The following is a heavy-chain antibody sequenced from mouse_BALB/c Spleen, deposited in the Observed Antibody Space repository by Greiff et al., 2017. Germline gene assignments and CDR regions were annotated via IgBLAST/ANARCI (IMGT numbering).Heavy chain of an antibody. V-gene: IGHV2-6-2*01. CDR2: IWSAGST. CDR1: GFSLTSYG. CDR3: DRQAGEGYQGYAMDY. D-gene: IGHD3-1*01. J-gene: IGHJ4*01. Sequence: VQRVESGPDLVAPSQSLSITCTVSGFSLTSYGVHWVRQPPGKGLEWLVVIWSAGSTTYNSALKSRLSISKDNSKSQVFLKMNSLKTDDTAMYYCDRQAGEGYQGYAMDYWGQGTSVTVSS.